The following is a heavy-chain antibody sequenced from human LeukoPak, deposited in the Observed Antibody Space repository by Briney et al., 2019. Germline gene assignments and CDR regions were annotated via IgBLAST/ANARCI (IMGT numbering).Heavy chain of an antibody. CDR3: ATEAPRSYYFDY. V-gene: IGHV1-46*01. CDR1: GHTFTNYH. Sequence: RASVKVSCKASGHTFTNYHIHWVRQAPGQGVEWMGAVYATGGVAINTRTFPVRVTMTRDTSTGTVYMELSSLRFEDTAIYYCATEAPRSYYFDYWGQGIQVTVSS. J-gene: IGHJ4*02. CDR2: VYATGGVA.